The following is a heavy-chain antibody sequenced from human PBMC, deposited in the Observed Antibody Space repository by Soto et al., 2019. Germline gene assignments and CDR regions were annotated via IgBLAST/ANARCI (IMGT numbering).Heavy chain of an antibody. V-gene: IGHV3-20*04. CDR2: INWNGGST. CDR1: GFTFDDYG. Sequence: GGSLRLSCAASGFTFDDYGMSWVRQAPGKGLEWVSGINWNGGSTGYADSVKDRFTISRDNAKNSLYLQMNSLRAEDTAVYYCAVAVAGPTAIGYWGQGTLVTVSS. CDR3: AVAVAGPTAIGY. D-gene: IGHD6-19*01. J-gene: IGHJ4*02.